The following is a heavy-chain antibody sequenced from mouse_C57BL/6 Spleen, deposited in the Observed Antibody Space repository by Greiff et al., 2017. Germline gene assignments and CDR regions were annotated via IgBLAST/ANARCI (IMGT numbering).Heavy chain of an antibody. D-gene: IGHD3-2*02. CDR2: INPNNGGT. V-gene: IGHV1-18*01. CDR3: ARGDSSGSAWFAY. J-gene: IGHJ3*01. Sequence: EVKLMESGPELVKPGASVKIPCKASGYTFTDYNMDWVKQSHGKSLEWIGDINPNNGGTIYNQKFKGKATLTVDKSSSTAYMELRSLTSEDTAVYYCARGDSSGSAWFAYWGQGTLVTVSA. CDR1: GYTFTDYN.